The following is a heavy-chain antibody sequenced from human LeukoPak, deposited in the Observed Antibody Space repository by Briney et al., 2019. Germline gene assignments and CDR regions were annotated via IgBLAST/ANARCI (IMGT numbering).Heavy chain of an antibody. V-gene: IGHV3-30*18. D-gene: IGHD6-19*01. CDR2: MSYDGSNK. CDR1: GFTFSSYG. CDR3: AKEGIAVEFEYYFDY. Sequence: GRSLRLSCGASGFTFSSYGMHWVRQAPGKGLEWVAVMSYDGSNKYYADSVKGRFTISRDNSKNTLYLQMNSLRAEDTAVYYCAKEGIAVEFEYYFDYWGQGTLVTVSS. J-gene: IGHJ4*02.